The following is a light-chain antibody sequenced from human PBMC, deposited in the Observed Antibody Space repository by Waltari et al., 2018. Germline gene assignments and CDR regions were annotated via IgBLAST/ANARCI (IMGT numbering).Light chain of an antibody. J-gene: IGLJ2*01. V-gene: IGLV2-14*03. Sequence: QSALTPPASVSGSPGQSITIPCTGTSSSVGSYTYVSCYQQHPGKAPKLMIYDVTIRPSGVSKRFSGSKSGNTASLTISGLQAEDEADYYCSSYMSTTTLELFGGGTSLTVL. CDR1: SSSVGSYTY. CDR2: DVT. CDR3: SSYMSTTTLEL.